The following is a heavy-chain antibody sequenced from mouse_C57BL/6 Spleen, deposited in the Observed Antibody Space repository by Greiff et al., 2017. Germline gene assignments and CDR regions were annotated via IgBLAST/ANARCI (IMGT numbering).Heavy chain of an antibody. V-gene: IGHV5-4*03. CDR2: ISDGGSYT. D-gene: IGHD1-1*01. CDR1: GFTFSSYA. CDR3: ARGGDGSSYWYFVV. Sequence: EVMLVESGGGLVKPGGSLKLSCAASGFTFSSYAMSWVRQTPEKRLEWVATISDGGSYTYYPDNVKGRFTISRDNAKNNLYLQMSHLKSEDTAMYYCARGGDGSSYWYFVVWGTGTTVTVSS. J-gene: IGHJ1*03.